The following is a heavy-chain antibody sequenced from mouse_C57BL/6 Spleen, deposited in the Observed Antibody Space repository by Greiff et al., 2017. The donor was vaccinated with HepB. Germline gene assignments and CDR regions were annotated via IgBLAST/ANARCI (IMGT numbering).Heavy chain of an antibody. Sequence: EVKLVESGPGLVKPSQSLSLTCSVTGYSITSGYYWNWIRQFPGNKLEWMGYISYDGSNNYNPSLKNRISITRDTSKNQFFLKLNSVTTEDTATYYCTRGAQATPFAYWGQGTLVIVSA. CDR1: GYSITSGYY. V-gene: IGHV3-6*01. D-gene: IGHD3-2*02. J-gene: IGHJ3*01. CDR3: TRGAQATPFAY. CDR2: ISYDGSN.